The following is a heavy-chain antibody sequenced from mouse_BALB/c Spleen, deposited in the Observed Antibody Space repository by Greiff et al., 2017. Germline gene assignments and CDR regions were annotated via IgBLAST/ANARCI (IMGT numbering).Heavy chain of an antibody. CDR2: IWSGGST. CDR3: ASYYGYEGFAY. D-gene: IGHD2-14*01. V-gene: IGHV2-2*02. CDR1: GFSLTSYA. Sequence: QVQLQQPGSGLVQPSQSLSITCTVSGFSLTSYAVHWVRQSPGKGLEWLGVIWSGGSTDYNAAFISRLSISKDNSKSQVFFKMNRLQANDTAIYYCASYYGYEGFAYWGQGTLVTVSA. J-gene: IGHJ3*01.